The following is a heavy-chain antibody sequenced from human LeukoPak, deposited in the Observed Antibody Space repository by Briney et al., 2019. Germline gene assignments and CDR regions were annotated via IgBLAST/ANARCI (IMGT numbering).Heavy chain of an antibody. D-gene: IGHD3-22*01. Sequence: ASVKVSCKASGYTFTGYYMHWVRQAPGQGLEWMGRINPNSGGTNYAQKFQGRVTMTRDTSISTAYMELSRLRSDDTAVYYCAREGDSSGYYPFDHWGQGTLVTVSS. CDR2: INPNSGGT. V-gene: IGHV1-2*06. CDR3: AREGDSSGYYPFDH. CDR1: GYTFTGYY. J-gene: IGHJ4*02.